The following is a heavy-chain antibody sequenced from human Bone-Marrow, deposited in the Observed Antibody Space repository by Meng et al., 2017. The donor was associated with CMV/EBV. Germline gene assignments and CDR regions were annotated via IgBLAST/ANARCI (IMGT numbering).Heavy chain of an antibody. CDR3: ARYGYCSSSSCYANYYYGMDV. CDR2: IGSSGTSI. D-gene: IGHD2-2*03. J-gene: IGHJ6*02. Sequence: GGSLRLSCAASGFTFSDYYMSWVRQAPGKGLEWVAYIGSSGTSISYGDPVKGRFTISRDNAKNSLYLQMNSLRAEDTAVYYCARYGYCSSSSCYANYYYGMDVWAQGTTVTVSS. V-gene: IGHV3-11*01. CDR1: GFTFSDYY.